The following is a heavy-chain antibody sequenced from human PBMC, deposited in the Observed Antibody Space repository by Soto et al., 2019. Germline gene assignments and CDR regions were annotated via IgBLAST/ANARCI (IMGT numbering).Heavy chain of an antibody. CDR3: ARIRAYYESSGYYY. V-gene: IGHV3-74*01. D-gene: IGHD3-22*01. CDR1: GFTFSSYW. CDR2: INSDGSST. J-gene: IGHJ4*02. Sequence: EVQLVESGGGLVQPGEALRLSCADSGFTFSSYWMHWVRQAPGKGLVWVSRINSDGSSTSYADSVKGRFTISRDNAKNTLYLHMNSLRAEDTAVYYCARIRAYYESSGYYYWGQGTLVTVSS.